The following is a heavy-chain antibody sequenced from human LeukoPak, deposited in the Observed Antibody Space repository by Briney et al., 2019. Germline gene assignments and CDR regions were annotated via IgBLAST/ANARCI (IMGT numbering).Heavy chain of an antibody. V-gene: IGHV4-59*08. CDR2: IYYSGST. CDR3: ARLASGSYGPLTPFDY. CDR1: GGSISSYY. J-gene: IGHJ4*02. Sequence: SETLSFTCTVSGGSISSYYWSWIRQPPGKVLEWIGDIYYSGSTNYNPSLKSRVTISVDTSKNQFSLRLSSVTAADTAVYYSARLASGSYGPLTPFDYWGQGTLVTVSS. D-gene: IGHD1-26*01.